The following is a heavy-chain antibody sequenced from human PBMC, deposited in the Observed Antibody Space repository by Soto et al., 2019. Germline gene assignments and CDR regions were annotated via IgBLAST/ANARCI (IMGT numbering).Heavy chain of an antibody. J-gene: IGHJ6*02. V-gene: IGHV3-33*01. D-gene: IGHD1-7*01. CDR3: ARESGTNHYYYYGMDV. Sequence: QVHLVESGGGVVQPGRSLRLSCAASGFTFSSYGMHWVRQAPGKGLEWVAVIWYDGSNKYYADSVKGRFTIYRDNSKNTLYLQMNSLRAEDTAVYYCARESGTNHYYYYGMDVWGQGTTVTVSS. CDR2: IWYDGSNK. CDR1: GFTFSSYG.